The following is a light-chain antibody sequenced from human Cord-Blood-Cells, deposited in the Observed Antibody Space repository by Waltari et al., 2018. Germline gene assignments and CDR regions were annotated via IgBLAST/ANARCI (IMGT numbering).Light chain of an antibody. CDR2: DVS. CDR1: SSDVGGYNY. CDR3: SSYTSSSTWV. J-gene: IGLJ3*02. Sequence: QSALTQPASVSGSPGQSTTISCTGTSSDVGGYNYVPWYQQHPGKAPKLMIYDVSNRPSGVSNRFSGSKSGNTASLTISGLQAEDEADYYCSSYTSSSTWVFGGGTKLTV. V-gene: IGLV2-14*01.